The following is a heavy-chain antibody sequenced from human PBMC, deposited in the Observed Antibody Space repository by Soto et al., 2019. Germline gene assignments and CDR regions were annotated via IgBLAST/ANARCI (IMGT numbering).Heavy chain of an antibody. CDR3: ARNCGGDCYYGMDV. CDR1: GGSISSGGYS. D-gene: IGHD2-21*01. V-gene: IGHV4-30-2*01. Sequence: KASETLSLTCAVSGGSISSGGYSWSWIRQPPGKGLEWIGYIYHSGSTYYNPSLKSRVTISVDRSKNQFSLKLSSVTAADTAVYYCARNCGGDCYYGMDVWGQGTTVTVSS. CDR2: IYHSGST. J-gene: IGHJ6*02.